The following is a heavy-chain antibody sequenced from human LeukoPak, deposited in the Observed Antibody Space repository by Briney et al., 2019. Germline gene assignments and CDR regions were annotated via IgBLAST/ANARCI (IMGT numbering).Heavy chain of an antibody. CDR2: IWYDGGNK. Sequence: GGSLRLSCAASGFTFSNYGMHWVRQAPGKGLEGVAVIWYDGGNKYYADSVKGRFTISRHNSKNTLYLQINSLRAEDTAVYYCARAGPYDAFDIWGQGTMVTVSS. CDR3: ARAGPYDAFDI. J-gene: IGHJ3*02. V-gene: IGHV3-33*01. CDR1: GFTFSNYG. D-gene: IGHD1-14*01.